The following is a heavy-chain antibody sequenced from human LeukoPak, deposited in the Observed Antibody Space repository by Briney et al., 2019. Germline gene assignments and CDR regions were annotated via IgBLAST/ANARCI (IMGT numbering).Heavy chain of an antibody. CDR2: ISGSGSTI. CDR3: ARLHPDIVVVPAAIRGDY. D-gene: IGHD2-2*01. CDR1: RFTFSDYY. Sequence: GGSLRLSCAASRFTFSDYYMSWIRQAPGKGLEWVSYISGSGSTIYYADSVKGRFTISRDNAKNSLYLQMNSLRAEDTAVYYCARLHPDIVVVPAAIRGDYWGQGTLVTVSS. J-gene: IGHJ4*02. V-gene: IGHV3-11*04.